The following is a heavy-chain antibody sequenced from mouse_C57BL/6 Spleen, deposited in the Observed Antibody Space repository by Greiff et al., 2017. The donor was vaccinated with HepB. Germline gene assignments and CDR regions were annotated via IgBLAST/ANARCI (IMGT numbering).Heavy chain of an antibody. D-gene: IGHD1-1*01. CDR2: ISYDGSN. CDR3: ARDTNLSSVYYYAMDY. CDR1: GYSITSGYY. J-gene: IGHJ4*01. V-gene: IGHV3-6*01. Sequence: EVQLQQSGPGLVKPSQSLSLTCSVTGYSITSGYYWNWIRQFPGNKLEWMGYISYDGSNNYNPSLKNRISITRDTSKNQFFLKLNSVTTEDTATYYCARDTNLSSVYYYAMDYWGQGTSVTVSS.